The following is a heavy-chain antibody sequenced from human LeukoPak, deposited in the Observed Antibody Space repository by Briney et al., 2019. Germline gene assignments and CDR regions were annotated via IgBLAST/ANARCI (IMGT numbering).Heavy chain of an antibody. J-gene: IGHJ4*02. CDR3: ARHRAYSSSSPFDY. CDR1: GGSISSLS. D-gene: IGHD6-6*01. Sequence: KSSETLSLTCSVPGGSISSLSWSWIRKPPGKGLEWIGYIYYTGSTNYNPSLKSRVTMFVDMSKNQFSLRLSSVTAADTAVYYCARHRAYSSSSPFDYWGQGTLVTVSS. V-gene: IGHV4-59*08. CDR2: IYYTGST.